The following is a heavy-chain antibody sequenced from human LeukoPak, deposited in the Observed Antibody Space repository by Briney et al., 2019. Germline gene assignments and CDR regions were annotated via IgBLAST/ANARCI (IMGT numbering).Heavy chain of an antibody. J-gene: IGHJ3*02. CDR2: ISAYNGNT. D-gene: IGHD1-26*01. V-gene: IGHV1-18*01. Sequence: ASVEVSCKASGYTFTSYGISWVRQAPGQGLEWMGWISAYNGNTDYAQKLQGRVTMTTDTSTSTAYMELRSLRSDDTAVYYCARDLISRWELPNDAFDIWGQGTMVTVSS. CDR1: GYTFTSYG. CDR3: ARDLISRWELPNDAFDI.